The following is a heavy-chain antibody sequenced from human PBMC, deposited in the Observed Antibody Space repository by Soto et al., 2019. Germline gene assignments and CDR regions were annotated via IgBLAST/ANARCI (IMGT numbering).Heavy chain of an antibody. V-gene: IGHV4-59*01. CDR3: ARLNSLPYYDFWSGYNWFDP. J-gene: IGHJ5*02. CDR1: GGSISSYY. CDR2: IYYSGST. Sequence: ETLSLTCTVSGGSISSYYWSWIRQPPGKGLEWIGYIYYSGSTNYNPSLKSRVTISVDTSKNQFSLKLSSVTAADTAVYYCARLNSLPYYDFWSGYNWFDPWGQGTLITVSS. D-gene: IGHD3-3*01.